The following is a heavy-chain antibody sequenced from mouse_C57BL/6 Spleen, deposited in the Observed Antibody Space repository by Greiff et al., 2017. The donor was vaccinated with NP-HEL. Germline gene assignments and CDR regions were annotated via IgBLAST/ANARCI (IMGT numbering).Heavy chain of an antibody. J-gene: IGHJ2*01. D-gene: IGHD1-1*01. CDR3: ARAGYYYGSRDYFDY. V-gene: IGHV5-16*01. CDR1: GFTFSDYY. Sequence: EVQRVESEGGLVQPGSSMKLSCTASGFTFSDYYMAWVRQVPEKGLEWVANINYDGSSTYYLDSLKSRFIISRDNAKNILYLQMSSLKSEDTATYYCARAGYYYGSRDYFDYWGQGTTLTVSS. CDR2: INYDGSST.